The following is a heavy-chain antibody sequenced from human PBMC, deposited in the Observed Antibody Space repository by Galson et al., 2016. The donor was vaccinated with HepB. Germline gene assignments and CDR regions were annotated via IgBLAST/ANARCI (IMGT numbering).Heavy chain of an antibody. V-gene: IGHV1-69*06. CDR1: GDSFSTYG. D-gene: IGHD2-2*02. CDR2: IIPIFGPP. J-gene: IGHJ5*02. Sequence: SVKVSCKASGDSFSTYGISWVRQAPGQGLEWMGGIIPIFGPPNYAQKFEGRVTITADKSASTVYMELSSLTSEDTALYYCAKESPYYCSSSSCYNWGVHWFDPWGQGTLVTVSS. CDR3: AKESPYYCSSSSCYNWGVHWFDP.